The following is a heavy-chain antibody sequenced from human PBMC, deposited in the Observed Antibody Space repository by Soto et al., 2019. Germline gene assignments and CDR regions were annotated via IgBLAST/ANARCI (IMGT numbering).Heavy chain of an antibody. J-gene: IGHJ4*02. CDR3: ARHVYCSGGSCYLPLPDYFDY. Sequence: PSETLSLTCTVSGGSISSSSYYWGWIRQPPGKGLEWIGSIYYSGSTYYNPSLKSRVTISVDTSKNQFSLKLSSVTAADTAVYYCARHVYCSGGSCYLPLPDYFDYWGQGTLVTVSS. CDR1: GGSISSSSYY. V-gene: IGHV4-39*01. D-gene: IGHD2-15*01. CDR2: IYYSGST.